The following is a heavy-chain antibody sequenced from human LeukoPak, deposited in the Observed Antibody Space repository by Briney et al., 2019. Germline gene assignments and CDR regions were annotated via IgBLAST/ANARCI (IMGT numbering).Heavy chain of an antibody. Sequence: PAETLSLTCAVYGGSFSGYYWNWVRQPPGKGLEWIGEINHSGSTNYNPSLKSRVTISVDTSKNQFSLKLSSVTAADTAVYYCASTRGYWGQVTLVTVSS. V-gene: IGHV4-34*01. J-gene: IGHJ4*02. D-gene: IGHD3-10*01. CDR3: ASTRGY. CDR2: INHSGST. CDR1: GGSFSGYY.